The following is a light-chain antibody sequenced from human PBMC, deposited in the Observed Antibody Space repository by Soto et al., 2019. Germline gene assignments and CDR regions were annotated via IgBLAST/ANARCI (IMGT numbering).Light chain of an antibody. CDR3: QRYGG. CDR2: SAS. V-gene: IGKV3-20*01. CDR1: QSVTKY. Sequence: EIVLTQSPATLSLSPGESATLSCRASQSVTKYLVWYQQKPGQAPRLLIYSASSRATGIPDRFSGSGSGTDFTLTISRLEPEDFAVYYCQRYGGFGQGTKV. J-gene: IGKJ1*01.